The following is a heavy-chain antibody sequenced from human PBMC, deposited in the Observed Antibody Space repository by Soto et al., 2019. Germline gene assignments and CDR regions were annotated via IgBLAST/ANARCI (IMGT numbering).Heavy chain of an antibody. CDR1: GITFSSYV. CDR3: EDTTGTESDFDY. CDR2: ISGSGGTT. J-gene: IGHJ4*02. D-gene: IGHD1-1*01. V-gene: IGHV3-23*01. Sequence: EVQLLESGGGLVQPGGSLRLSCAASGITFSSYVMSWVRQAPGKGLKWVSTISGSGGTTNYADSVTGRFTISRDNSKNTLYLQMNSLRAEDTAVYYCEDTTGTESDFDYWGQGTLVTVSS.